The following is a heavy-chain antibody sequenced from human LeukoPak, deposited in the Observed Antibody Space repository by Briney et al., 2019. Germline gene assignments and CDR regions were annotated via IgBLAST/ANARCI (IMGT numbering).Heavy chain of an antibody. Sequence: ASVKVSCKASGYTFTSYYMHWVRQAPGQGLEWMGVINPSGGSTSYAQKFQGRVTMTRDMSTSTVYIELSRLRSEDSAVYYCARSPGYSGYDYFDYWGQGTLVTVSS. V-gene: IGHV1-46*01. J-gene: IGHJ4*02. CDR3: ARSPGYSGYDYFDY. CDR1: GYTFTSYY. D-gene: IGHD5-12*01. CDR2: INPSGGST.